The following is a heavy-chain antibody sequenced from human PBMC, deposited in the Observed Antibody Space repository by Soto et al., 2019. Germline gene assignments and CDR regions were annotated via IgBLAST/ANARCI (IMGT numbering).Heavy chain of an antibody. J-gene: IGHJ6*03. CDR3: AKGGAAAGSTNYYYYYMDV. CDR2: ISGSGGST. Sequence: EVQLLESGGGLVQPGGSLRLYCAASGFTFSSYAMSWVRQAPGKGLEWVSAISGSGGSTYYTDSVKGRFTISRDNSKNTLYLQMNSLRAEDTAVYYCAKGGAAAGSTNYYYYYMDVWGKGTTVTVSS. CDR1: GFTFSSYA. V-gene: IGHV3-23*01. D-gene: IGHD6-13*01.